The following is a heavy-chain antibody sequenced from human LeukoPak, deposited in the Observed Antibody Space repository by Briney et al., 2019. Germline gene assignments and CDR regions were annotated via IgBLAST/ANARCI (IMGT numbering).Heavy chain of an antibody. CDR2: INPNSGGT. Sequence: ASVKVSCKASGYTFTGYYMHWVRQAPGQGLEWMGWINPNSGGTNYAQKFQGRVTMTRDTSISTAYMELSRLRSDDTAVYYCAVYDFWSGYYTGRDYWGQGTLVTVSS. CDR3: AVYDFWSGYYTGRDY. CDR1: GYTFTGYY. D-gene: IGHD3-3*01. J-gene: IGHJ4*02. V-gene: IGHV1-2*02.